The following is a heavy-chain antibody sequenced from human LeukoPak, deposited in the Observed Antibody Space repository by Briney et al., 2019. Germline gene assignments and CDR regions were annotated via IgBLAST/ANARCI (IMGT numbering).Heavy chain of an antibody. CDR3: TSGRRYDFWSGYLADFDY. CDR2: IRSKANSYAT. Sequence: GGSLRLSCAASGFTFSGSAMHWVRQASGKGLEWVGRIRSKANSYATAYAASVKGRFTISRDDSKNTAYLLMNSLKTEDTAVYYCTSGRRYDFWSGYLADFDYWGQGTLVTVSS. D-gene: IGHD3-3*01. V-gene: IGHV3-73*01. CDR1: GFTFSGSA. J-gene: IGHJ4*02.